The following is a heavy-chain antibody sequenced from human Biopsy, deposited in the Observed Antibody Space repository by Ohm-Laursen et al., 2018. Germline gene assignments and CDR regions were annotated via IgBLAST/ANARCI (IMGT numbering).Heavy chain of an antibody. CDR1: GVSINGGRYY. J-gene: IGHJ4*02. CDR3: ARLGSGDYFPTFFDF. V-gene: IGHV4-31*03. CDR2: IFYSANT. Sequence: TLSLTCTVSGVSINGGRYYWNWIRHHPGKGLEWIGNIFYSANTYYNPSLKSRVTISVDTSKNQFSLKLSSVTAADTAVYYCARLGSGDYFPTFFDFWGQGALDTVSS. D-gene: IGHD5-12*01.